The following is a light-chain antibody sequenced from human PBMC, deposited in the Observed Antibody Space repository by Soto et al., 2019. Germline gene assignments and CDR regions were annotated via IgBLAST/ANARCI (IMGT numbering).Light chain of an antibody. CDR2: ATF. CDR3: QKYNSATLT. CDR1: QGIARY. Sequence: DVQMTQSPSSLSAFVGAIVTIICRASQGIARYLAWLQQKPGKVSKLLLYATFTLQSWVPSRISGCGSVTDFTLTNNSLQPEDVGTYYYQKYNSATLTFGGGTKVEIK. V-gene: IGKV1-27*01. J-gene: IGKJ4*01.